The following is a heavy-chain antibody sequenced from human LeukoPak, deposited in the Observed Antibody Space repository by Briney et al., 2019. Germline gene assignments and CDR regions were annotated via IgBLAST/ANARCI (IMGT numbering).Heavy chain of an antibody. CDR2: IYTSGST. J-gene: IGHJ5*02. D-gene: IGHD3-16*02. V-gene: IGHV4-4*07. Sequence: SETLSLTCTVSGGSISSYYWSWIRQPAGKGLEWIGRIYTSGSTNYNPSLKSRVTISVDTSKNQFSLKLSSVTAADTAVYYCARARGYYDYVWGSYRSLNWFDPWGQGTLVTVSS. CDR3: ARARGYYDYVWGSYRSLNWFDP. CDR1: GGSISSYY.